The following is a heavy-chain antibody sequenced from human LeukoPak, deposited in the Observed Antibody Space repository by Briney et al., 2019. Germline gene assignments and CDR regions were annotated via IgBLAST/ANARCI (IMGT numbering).Heavy chain of an antibody. J-gene: IGHJ4*02. D-gene: IGHD3-22*01. CDR1: GGSFSGYY. CDR3: ARGAGIHYYDSSGYYHDY. CDR2: INHSGST. Sequence: SETLPLTCAVYGGSFSGYYWSWIRQPPGKGLEWIGEINHSGSTNYNPSLKSRVTISVDTSKNQFSLELSSVTAADTAVYYCARGAGIHYYDSSGYYHDYWGQGTLVTVSS. V-gene: IGHV4-34*01.